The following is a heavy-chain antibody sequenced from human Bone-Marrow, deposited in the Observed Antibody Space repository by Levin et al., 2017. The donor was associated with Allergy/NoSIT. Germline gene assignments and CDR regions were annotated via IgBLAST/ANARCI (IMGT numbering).Heavy chain of an antibody. CDR1: GGTFSSYG. D-gene: IGHD5-24*01. CDR2: IIPMFGIA. V-gene: IGHV1-69*13. J-gene: IGHJ5*02. Sequence: ASVKVSCKASGGTFSSYGFSWVRQAPGQGLEWMGGIIPMFGIANYTQKFQGRVSITADESTSTAYMELSSLRYEDTALYYCARDRAGWLDPWGQGTLVTVSS. CDR3: ARDRAGWLDP.